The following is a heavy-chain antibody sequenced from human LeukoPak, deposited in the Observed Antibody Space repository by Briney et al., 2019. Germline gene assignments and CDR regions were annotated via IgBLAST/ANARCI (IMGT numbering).Heavy chain of an antibody. D-gene: IGHD3-10*01. CDR3: ASSQLYYGSGSPLDY. CDR2: IIPILGIA. V-gene: IGHV1-69*04. CDR1: GGTFSSYA. J-gene: IGHJ4*02. Sequence: SVKVSCKASGGTFSSYAISWARQAPGQGLGWMGRIIPILGIANYAQKFQGRVTITADKSTSTAYMELSSLRSEDTAVYYCASSQLYYGSGSPLDYWGQGTLVTVSS.